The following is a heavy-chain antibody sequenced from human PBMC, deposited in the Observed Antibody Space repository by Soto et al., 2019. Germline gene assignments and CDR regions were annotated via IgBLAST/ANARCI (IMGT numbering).Heavy chain of an antibody. CDR1: GYTFTNYY. CDR2: INPSGGST. D-gene: IGHD6-6*01. J-gene: IGHJ4*02. Sequence: VASVKVSCKASGYTFTNYYMHWVRQAPGQGLEWMGIINPSGGSTSYAQKFQGRVTMTRDTSTSTVYMDLSSLRSEDTAVYYCARDGSGSSSSLGTSDWGQGTLVTVSS. V-gene: IGHV1-46*01. CDR3: ARDGSGSSSSLGTSD.